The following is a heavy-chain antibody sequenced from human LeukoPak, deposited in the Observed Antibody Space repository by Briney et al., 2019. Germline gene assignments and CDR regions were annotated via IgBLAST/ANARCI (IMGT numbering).Heavy chain of an antibody. CDR2: INHSGST. V-gene: IGHV4-34*01. J-gene: IGHJ5*02. CDR1: GGSFSGYY. Sequence: SETLSLTCAVYGGSFSGYYWSWIRQPPGKGREWIGEINHSGSTNYNPSLKSRVTISVDTSKNQFSLKLSSVTAADTAVYYCARGIAVAGTGPPYNWFDPWGQGTLVTVSS. D-gene: IGHD6-19*01. CDR3: ARGIAVAGTGPPYNWFDP.